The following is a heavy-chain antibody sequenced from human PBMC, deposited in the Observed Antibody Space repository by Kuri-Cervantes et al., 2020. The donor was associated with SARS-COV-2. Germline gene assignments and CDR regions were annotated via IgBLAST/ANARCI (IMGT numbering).Heavy chain of an antibody. D-gene: IGHD2-2*01. CDR3: ARGDMRLGYCSSTSGAYYYDF. J-gene: IGHJ4*02. CDR1: GYTFTSYC. Sequence: ASVKVSCKAPGYTFTSYCISWVRQAPGQGLEWMGWISAYNGNTNYAQKLQGRVTMTTDTSTSTAYMELRSLRSDDTAVYYCARGDMRLGYCSSTSGAYYYDFWGQGTLVTVSS. V-gene: IGHV1-18*01. CDR2: ISAYNGNT.